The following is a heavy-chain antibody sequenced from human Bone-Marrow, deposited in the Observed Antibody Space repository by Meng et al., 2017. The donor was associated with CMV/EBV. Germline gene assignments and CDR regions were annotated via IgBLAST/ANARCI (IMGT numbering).Heavy chain of an antibody. CDR1: GYTFTSYD. CDR2: MNPNSGNT. CDR3: ARRYGGNSYYYGMDV. J-gene: IGHJ6*02. Sequence: ASVKVSCKASGYTFTSYDINWVRQATGQGLEWMGWMNPNSGNTGYAQKFQGRVTMTRNTSISTAYMELSSLRAEDTAVYYCARRYGGNSYYYGMDVWAQGTTVTVSS. D-gene: IGHD4-23*01. V-gene: IGHV1-8*01.